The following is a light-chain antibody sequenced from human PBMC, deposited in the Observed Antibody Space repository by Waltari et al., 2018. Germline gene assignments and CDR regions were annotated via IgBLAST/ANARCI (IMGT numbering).Light chain of an antibody. CDR2: ANN. J-gene: IGLJ1*01. V-gene: IGLV3-19*01. CDR3: ASRDTNGKRYV. CDR1: CLRVYY. Sequence: SSQLTSHPAVSVGLGNPVSFTCQADCLRVYYPGWFQQKPGQAPVLVIYANNKRPSGVPDRFSGSTSGNTASLTITGAQADDEAVYICASRDTNGKRYVFGTRTKVTVL.